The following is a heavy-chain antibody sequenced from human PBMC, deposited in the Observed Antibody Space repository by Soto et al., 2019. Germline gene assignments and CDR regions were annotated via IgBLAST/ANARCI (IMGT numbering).Heavy chain of an antibody. CDR2: IYHSGSI. J-gene: IGHJ5*02. V-gene: IGHV4-30-2*01. CDR3: ARGRSTSFWFDP. CDR1: GGSISSGGYS. Sequence: SETLSLTCAVSGGSISSGGYSWSWIRQPPGKGLEWIGYIYHSGSIYYNPSLKSRVTISVDRSKNQFSLKLSSVTAADTAVYYCARGRSTSFWFDPWGQGTLVTVSS. D-gene: IGHD2-2*01.